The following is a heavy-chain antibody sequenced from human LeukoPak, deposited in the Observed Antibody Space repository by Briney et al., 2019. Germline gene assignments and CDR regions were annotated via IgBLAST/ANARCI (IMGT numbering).Heavy chain of an antibody. CDR2: IKQDGSEK. CDR1: GFTFSSYW. V-gene: IGHV3-7*01. CDR3: ARDEVESGWFSWGYYYYMDV. Sequence: GGSLRLSCAASGFTFSSYWMSWVRQAPGKGLEWVANIKQDGSEKYYVDPVKGRFTISRGNAKNSLYLQMNSLRAEDTAVYYCARDEVESGWFSWGYYYYMDVWGKGTTVTVSS. D-gene: IGHD6-19*01. J-gene: IGHJ6*03.